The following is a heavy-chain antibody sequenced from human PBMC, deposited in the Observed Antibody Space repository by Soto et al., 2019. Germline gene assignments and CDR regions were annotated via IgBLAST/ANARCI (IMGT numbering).Heavy chain of an antibody. Sequence: SETLSLTCTVSGGSMSRGDYYWSWIRQPPGKGLEWIGFIYHTGSTYYSPSLKNRVAISVDTSKNQFSLKLSSVTAADTAVYYCARVFSDSSSFFDPWGQGTLVTVSS. D-gene: IGHD6-13*01. V-gene: IGHV4-30-4*01. CDR2: IYHTGST. J-gene: IGHJ5*02. CDR3: ARVFSDSSSFFDP. CDR1: GGSMSRGDYY.